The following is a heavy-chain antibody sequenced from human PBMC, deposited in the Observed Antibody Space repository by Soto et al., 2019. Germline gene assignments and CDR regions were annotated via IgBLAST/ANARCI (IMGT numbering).Heavy chain of an antibody. Sequence: PSETLSLTCTVSGGSLSNYYWNWIRQPPGKALEWIAYIYYSGSTNYNPSLKRRVTISVDTSKNQFSLKLSSVTAADTAMYYCGRSPYGDRQYNWFDPWGQGTLVTVSS. CDR3: GRSPYGDRQYNWFDP. J-gene: IGHJ5*02. V-gene: IGHV4-59*08. CDR1: GGSLSNYY. D-gene: IGHD4-17*01. CDR2: IYYSGST.